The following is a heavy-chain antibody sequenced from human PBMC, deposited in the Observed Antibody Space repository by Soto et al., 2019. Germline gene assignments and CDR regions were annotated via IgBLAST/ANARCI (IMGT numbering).Heavy chain of an antibody. D-gene: IGHD1-20*01. V-gene: IGHV4-59*02. CDR1: GVSVSAYY. Sequence: PSETLSLTCAVSGVSVSAYYWSWIRQPPGKGLEWIGYISDTGNTNYNPSLKSRVSISAHTSKNEFSLKLTSVTAADTAVYYCTRRYNWNDNYYDPWGPGARVTVSS. J-gene: IGHJ5*02. CDR2: ISDTGNT. CDR3: TRRYNWNDNYYDP.